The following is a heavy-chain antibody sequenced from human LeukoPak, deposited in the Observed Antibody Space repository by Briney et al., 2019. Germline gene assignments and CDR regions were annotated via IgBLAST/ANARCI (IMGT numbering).Heavy chain of an antibody. CDR2: IYYSGST. D-gene: IGHD1-7*01. CDR1: GGSISSSSYY. CDR3: ARRGWNYDRDWFDP. Sequence: SETLSLTCTVSGGSISSSSYYWGWIRQAPGKGLEWIVSIYYSGSTYYNPSLKSRVTISVDTSKNQFSLKLSSVTAADTAVYYCARRGWNYDRDWFDPWGQGTLVTVSS. J-gene: IGHJ5*02. V-gene: IGHV4-39*07.